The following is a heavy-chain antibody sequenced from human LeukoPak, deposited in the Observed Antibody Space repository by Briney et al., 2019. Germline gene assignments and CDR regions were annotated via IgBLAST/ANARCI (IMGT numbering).Heavy chain of an antibody. CDR1: GYTFTSYD. V-gene: IGHV1-8*01. CDR2: MNPNSGNT. Sequence: ASVKVSCKASGYTFTSYDINWVRQGTGQGLEWMGWMNPNSGNTGYAQKFQGRVTMTRNTSISTAYMELSSLRSEDTAVYYCARGYDSSGYYHYWGQGTLVTVSS. J-gene: IGHJ4*02. CDR3: ARGYDSSGYYHY. D-gene: IGHD3-22*01.